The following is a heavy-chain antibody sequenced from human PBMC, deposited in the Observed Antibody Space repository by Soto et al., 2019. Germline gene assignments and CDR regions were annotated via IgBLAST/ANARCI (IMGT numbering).Heavy chain of an antibody. CDR3: ANIVGYDSSGYYYSADY. Sequence: QVQLVESGGGVVQPGRSLRLSCAASGFTFSSYGMHWVRQAPGKGLEWVAVISYDGSNKYYADSVKGQFTISRDNSKNTLYLQMNSLRAEDTAVYYCANIVGYDSSGYYYSADYWGQGTLVTVSS. D-gene: IGHD3-22*01. J-gene: IGHJ4*02. V-gene: IGHV3-30*18. CDR2: ISYDGSNK. CDR1: GFTFSSYG.